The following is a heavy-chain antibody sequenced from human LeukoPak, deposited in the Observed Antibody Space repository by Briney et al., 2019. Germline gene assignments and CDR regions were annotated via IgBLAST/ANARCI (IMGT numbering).Heavy chain of an antibody. V-gene: IGHV3-30*18. D-gene: IGHD6-13*01. CDR2: ISYDGSNK. CDR3: AKDNVAAAGGYFEY. J-gene: IGHJ4*02. Sequence: GGSLRLSCAASGFTFSNYGMHWVRQAPGKGLEWVALISYDGSNKYFADSVKGRFTISRDNSKNTLYLQMNSLSAEDTAVYYCAKDNVAAAGGYFEYCGQGKLVTVSS. CDR1: GFTFSNYG.